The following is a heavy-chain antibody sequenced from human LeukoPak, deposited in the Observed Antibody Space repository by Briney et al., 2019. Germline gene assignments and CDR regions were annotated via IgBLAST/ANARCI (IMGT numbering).Heavy chain of an antibody. Sequence: GGSLTLSCAASGFGFSNFWMHWVRQAPGKGLVGVSRIKPDGTTSVYADSVKGRFTISRDNLKNTLYLQMRSLRAEDTAVYFCAREADPSLYASSSPDYWGQGTPVTVSS. D-gene: IGHD6-6*01. CDR2: IKPDGTTS. CDR1: GFGFSNFW. J-gene: IGHJ4*01. V-gene: IGHV3-74*01. CDR3: AREADPSLYASSSPDY.